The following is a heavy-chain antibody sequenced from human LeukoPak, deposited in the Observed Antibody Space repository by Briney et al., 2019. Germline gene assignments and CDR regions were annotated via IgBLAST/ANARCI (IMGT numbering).Heavy chain of an antibody. CDR3: ARHNAEGDNGIWYWYFDL. V-gene: IGHV4-59*04. J-gene: IGHJ2*01. Sequence: PSETLSLTCTVSGGSISSYYWSWIRQPPGKGLEWIGYIYYSGSTYYNPSLKSRVTISVDTSKNQFSLKLSSVTAADTAVYYCARHNAEGDNGIWYWYFDLWGRGTLVTVSS. D-gene: IGHD3-9*01. CDR2: IYYSGST. CDR1: GGSISSYY.